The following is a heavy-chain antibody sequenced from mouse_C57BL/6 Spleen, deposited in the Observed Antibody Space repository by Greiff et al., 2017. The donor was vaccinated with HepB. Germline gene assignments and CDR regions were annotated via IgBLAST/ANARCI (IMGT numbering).Heavy chain of an antibody. CDR3: TRMGRAMDY. Sequence: VQLQESGAELVRPGASVTLSCKASGYTFTDYEMHWVKQTPVHGLEWIGAIDPETGGTAYNQKFKGKAILTADKSSSTAYMELRSLTSEDSAVYYCTRMGRAMDYWGQGTSVTVSS. CDR1: GYTFTDYE. J-gene: IGHJ4*01. CDR2: IDPETGGT. V-gene: IGHV1-15*01.